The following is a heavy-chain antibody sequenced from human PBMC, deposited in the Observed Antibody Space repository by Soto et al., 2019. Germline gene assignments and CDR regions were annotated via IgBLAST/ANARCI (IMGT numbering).Heavy chain of an antibody. J-gene: IGHJ4*02. CDR1: GFTFSSYS. V-gene: IGHV3-21*01. Sequence: VQLVESGGGLVKPGGSLRLSCAASGFTFSSYSMNWVRQAPGKGLEWVSSISSSSSYIYYADSVKGRFTISRDNAKNSLYLQMNSLRAEDTAVYYCARSPGGYCSSTSCYSPYWGQGTLVTVSS. CDR3: ARSPGGYCSSTSCYSPY. D-gene: IGHD2-2*01. CDR2: ISSSSSYI.